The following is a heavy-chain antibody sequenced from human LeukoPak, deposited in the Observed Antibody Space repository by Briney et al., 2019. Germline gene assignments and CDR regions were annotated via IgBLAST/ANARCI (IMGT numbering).Heavy chain of an antibody. CDR2: ISAYNGNT. J-gene: IGHJ6*03. CDR3: ARAHSSGLYYYYYMDV. D-gene: IGHD6-19*01. Sequence: ASVKVSCKASGYTFTSYGISWVRQAPGQGLEWMGWISAYNGNTNYAQKFQGRVTITRNTSISTAYMELSSLRSEDTAVYYCARAHSSGLYYYYYMDVWGKGTTVTVSS. V-gene: IGHV1-18*01. CDR1: GYTFTSYG.